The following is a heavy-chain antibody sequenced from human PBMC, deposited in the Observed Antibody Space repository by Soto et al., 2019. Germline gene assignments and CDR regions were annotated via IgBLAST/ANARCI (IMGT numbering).Heavy chain of an antibody. V-gene: IGHV3-11*06. D-gene: IGHD6-19*01. CDR2: ISSSSSYT. Sequence: QVQLLESGGGLVKPGGSLRLSCAASGFTFSDYYMSWIRQAPGKGLEWVSYISSSSSYTNYADSVKGRFTISRDNAKNSLYLQMNRLRAEDTAVYYCAIDVPIAVAQDAFDIWGQWTMVTVSS. J-gene: IGHJ3*02. CDR1: GFTFSDYY. CDR3: AIDVPIAVAQDAFDI.